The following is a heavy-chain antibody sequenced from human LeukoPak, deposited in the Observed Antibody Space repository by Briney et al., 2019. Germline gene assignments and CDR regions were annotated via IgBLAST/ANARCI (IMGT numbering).Heavy chain of an antibody. V-gene: IGHV3-21*01. D-gene: IGHD6-19*01. CDR2: ISSSSSYI. J-gene: IGHJ3*02. Sequence: GGSLRPSCAASGFTFSSYSMNWVRQAPGKGLEWVSSISSSSSYIYYADSVKGRFTVSRDNAKNSLYLQMNSLSAEDTAVYYCARPYSSCLDAFDIWGQGTMVTVSS. CDR3: ARPYSSCLDAFDI. CDR1: GFTFSSYS.